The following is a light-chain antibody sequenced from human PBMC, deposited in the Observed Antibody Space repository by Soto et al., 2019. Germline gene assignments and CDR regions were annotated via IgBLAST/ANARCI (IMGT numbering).Light chain of an antibody. CDR3: QQYGSSPLT. V-gene: IGKV3-20*01. J-gene: IGKJ1*01. CDR1: ESIGKF. Sequence: EVVLTQSPATLSFSPGERATLSCRAGESIGKFLAWYRQIPGQAPRLLIYDASNRATGIPARFSGSGSGTDFTLTISRLEPEDFAVYYCQQYGSSPLTFGQGTKVDIK. CDR2: DAS.